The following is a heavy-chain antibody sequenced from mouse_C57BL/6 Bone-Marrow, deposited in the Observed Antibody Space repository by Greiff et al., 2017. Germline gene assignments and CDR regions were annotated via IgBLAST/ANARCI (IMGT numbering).Heavy chain of an antibody. V-gene: IGHV1-69*01. CDR2: IDPSDSYT. CDR1: GYTFTSYW. Sequence: QVQLKESGAELVMPGASVKLSCKASGYTFTSYWMHWVKQRPGQGLEWIGEIDPSDSYTNYNQKFKGQSTLTVDKYSSTAYMQLSSLTSEDAAVYYCSRSSSTMVGAYWGQGTLVTVSA. CDR3: SRSSSTMVGAY. J-gene: IGHJ3*01. D-gene: IGHD2-1*01.